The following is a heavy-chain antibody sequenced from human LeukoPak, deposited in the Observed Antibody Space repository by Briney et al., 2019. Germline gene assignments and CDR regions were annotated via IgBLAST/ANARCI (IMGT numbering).Heavy chain of an antibody. J-gene: IGHJ5*02. Sequence: KSSETLSLTCAVYGGSFSGYYWSWTRQPPGKGLEWIGEINHSGSTNYNPSLKSRVTISVDTSKNQFSLKLSSVTAADTAVYYCARDLNQYYYDSSGYYLMGYNWFDPWGQGTLVTVSS. V-gene: IGHV4-34*01. CDR1: GGSFSGYY. CDR3: ARDLNQYYYDSSGYYLMGYNWFDP. D-gene: IGHD3-22*01. CDR2: INHSGST.